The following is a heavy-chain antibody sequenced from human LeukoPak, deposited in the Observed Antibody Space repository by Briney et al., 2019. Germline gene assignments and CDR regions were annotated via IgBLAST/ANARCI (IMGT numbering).Heavy chain of an antibody. CDR2: ISGSGGST. CDR1: GFTFRSYA. J-gene: IGHJ4*02. CDR3: TTDFWSGSFDY. V-gene: IGHV3-23*01. Sequence: GGSLRLSCAASGFTFRSYAMSWIRQAPGKGLEWVSAISGSGGSTYYADSVKGRFTISRDNSKNTLYLQMNSLKTEDTAVYYCTTDFWSGSFDYWGQGTLVTVSS. D-gene: IGHD3-3*01.